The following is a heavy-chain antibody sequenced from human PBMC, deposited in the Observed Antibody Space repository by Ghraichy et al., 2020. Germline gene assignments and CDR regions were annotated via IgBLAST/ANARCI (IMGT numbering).Heavy chain of an antibody. V-gene: IGHV3-48*01. J-gene: IGHJ4*02. CDR2: ISSGSSTI. CDR3: ARVGGSYVYFDF. D-gene: IGHD1-26*01. Sequence: GGSLRLSCAASGFTLSSYSMNWVRQAPGKGLEWVSYISSGSSTIYYADSVKGRFTISRDNAKNSMYLQMNSLRAEDTAVYYCARVGGSYVYFDFWGQGTLVTVSS. CDR1: GFTLSSYS.